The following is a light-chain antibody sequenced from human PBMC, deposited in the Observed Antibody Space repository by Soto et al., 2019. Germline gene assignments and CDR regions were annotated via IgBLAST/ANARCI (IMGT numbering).Light chain of an antibody. V-gene: IGKV3-20*01. CDR1: QSVSSSY. J-gene: IGKJ1*01. Sequence: TLALSPGERATLSCRASQSVSSSYLAWYQQKPGQAPRLLIYAASSRATGIPDRFSGGGSGTDFTLTISRLEPEDFAVYYCQQCGSSAWPFGQGTKVDIK. CDR2: AAS. CDR3: QQCGSSAWP.